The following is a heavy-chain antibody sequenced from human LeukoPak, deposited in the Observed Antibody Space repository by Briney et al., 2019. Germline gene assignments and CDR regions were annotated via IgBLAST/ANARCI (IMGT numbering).Heavy chain of an antibody. CDR1: GDSVSSNSAA. CDR3: ARDLKGVVGATSDMTDSTHDAFDI. D-gene: IGHD1-26*01. Sequence: SQTLSLTCAISGDSVSSNSAAWNWIRQSPSRGLEWLGRTYYRSKWYNDYAVSVKSRITINPDTSKNQFSLQLNSVTPEDTAVYYCARDLKGVVGATSDMTDSTHDAFDIWGQGTMVTVSS. CDR2: TYYRSKWYN. J-gene: IGHJ3*02. V-gene: IGHV6-1*01.